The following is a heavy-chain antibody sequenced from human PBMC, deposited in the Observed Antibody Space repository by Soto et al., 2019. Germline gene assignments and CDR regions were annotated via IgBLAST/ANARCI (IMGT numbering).Heavy chain of an antibody. CDR3: ARNGAYGDYEDYYYYYSMDV. V-gene: IGHV4-59*01. CDR1: GGSISSYY. Sequence: PSETLSLTCTVSGGSISSYYWSWIRQPPGKGLEWIGYIYYSGSTNYNPSLKSRVTISVDTSKNQFSLKLSSVTAADTAVYYCARNGAYGDYEDYYYYYSMDVWGKGTTVTLSS. J-gene: IGHJ6*03. CDR2: IYYSGST. D-gene: IGHD4-17*01.